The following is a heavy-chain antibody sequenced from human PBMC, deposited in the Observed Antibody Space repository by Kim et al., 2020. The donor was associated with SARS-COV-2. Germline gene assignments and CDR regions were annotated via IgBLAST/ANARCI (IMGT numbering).Heavy chain of an antibody. CDR2: ISSNGGST. D-gene: IGHD5-12*01. CDR1: GFTFSSYA. J-gene: IGHJ4*02. V-gene: IGHV3-64*01. CDR3: ARGSNSGYDYFDY. Sequence: GGSLRLSCAASGFTFSSYAMHWVRQAPGKGLEYVSAISSNGGSTYYANSVKGRFTISRDNSKNTLYLQMGSLRAEDMAVYYCARGSNSGYDYFDYWGQGT.